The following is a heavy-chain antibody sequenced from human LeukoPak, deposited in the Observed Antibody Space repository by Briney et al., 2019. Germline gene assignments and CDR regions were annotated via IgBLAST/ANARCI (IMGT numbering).Heavy chain of an antibody. J-gene: IGHJ4*02. CDR3: ARAGYCIRGSCSHVFDY. Sequence: PGGSLRLSCAASGFTFSSYAMHWVRQAPGKGLEWVALMSYDGSAKYYADSVEGRFTISRDTSQNALSLQMSSLRAEDTALYYCARAGYCIRGSCSHVFDYWGPGTLVTVSS. V-gene: IGHV3-30-3*01. CDR2: MSYDGSAK. CDR1: GFTFSSYA. D-gene: IGHD2-15*01.